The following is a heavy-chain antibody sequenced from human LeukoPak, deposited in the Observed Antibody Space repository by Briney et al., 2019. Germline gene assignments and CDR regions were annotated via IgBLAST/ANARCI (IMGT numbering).Heavy chain of an antibody. J-gene: IGHJ4*02. Sequence: GGSLRLSCAASGFTFSVYYMRWIREAPGKALVWVSYISSSGSTIYYADSVKGRFTISRDNAKNSLYLQMDSLRAEDTAVYYCARGYCGGDCQDYWGQGTLVTVSS. CDR1: GFTFSVYY. D-gene: IGHD2-21*02. V-gene: IGHV3-11*01. CDR3: ARGYCGGDCQDY. CDR2: ISSSGSTI.